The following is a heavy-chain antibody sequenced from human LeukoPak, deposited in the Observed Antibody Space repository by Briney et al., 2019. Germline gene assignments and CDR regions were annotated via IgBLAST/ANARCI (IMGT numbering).Heavy chain of an antibody. Sequence: PGRSLRLSCAASGFTFSSYAMHWVRQAPGKGLEWVAVISYDGSNKYYADSVKGRFTISRDNSKNTLYLQMNTLRVEDTAVYYCARVALNSGQQEYWGQGTLVTVSS. D-gene: IGHD2/OR15-2a*01. CDR1: GFTFSSYA. CDR3: ARVALNSGQQEY. CDR2: ISYDGSNK. V-gene: IGHV3-30-3*01. J-gene: IGHJ4*02.